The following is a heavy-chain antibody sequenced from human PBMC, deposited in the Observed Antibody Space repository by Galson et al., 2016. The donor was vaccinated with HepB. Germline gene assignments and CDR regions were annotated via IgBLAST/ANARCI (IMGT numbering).Heavy chain of an antibody. CDR3: ARSSSIQGKFAF. CDR2: IYPGDSDS. J-gene: IGHJ1*01. CDR1: GSSFTNFW. D-gene: IGHD5-18*01. V-gene: IGHV5-51*01. Sequence: QSGAEVKKSGESLKISCSTSGSSFTNFWIAWVRQMPGKGLEWMGIIYPGDSDSRYNPSFQGQVIMSADTSVSTAYLTWNSLKASDTAIYYCARSSSIQGKFAFWGQGTLVTVSS.